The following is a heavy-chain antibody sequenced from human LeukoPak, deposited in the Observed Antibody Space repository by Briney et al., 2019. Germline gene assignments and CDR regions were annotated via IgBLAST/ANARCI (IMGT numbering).Heavy chain of an antibody. D-gene: IGHD2-15*01. CDR1: GGSFRGYY. CDR2: INHSGST. V-gene: IGHV4-34*01. CDR3: ARDLVVVVAATWYFDL. Sequence: SETLSLTCAVYGGSFRGYYWSWIRQPPGKGLEWIGEINHSGSTNYNPSLKSRVTISVDTSKNQFSLKLSSVTAADTAVYYCARDLVVVVAATWYFDLWGRGTLVTVSS. J-gene: IGHJ2*01.